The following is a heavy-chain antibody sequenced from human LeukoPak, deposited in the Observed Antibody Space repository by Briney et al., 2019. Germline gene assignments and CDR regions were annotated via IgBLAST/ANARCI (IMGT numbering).Heavy chain of an antibody. CDR3: SRGLTRVVRGVSFVY. CDR1: GFTFSASW. CDR2: INHSGST. Sequence: PGGSLRLSCVASGFTFSASWMTWVRQPPGKGLEWIGEINHSGSTNYNPSLKSRVTISVDTSKNQFSLKLSSVTAADTAVYYCSRGLTRVVRGVSFVYWGQGTLVTLSS. J-gene: IGHJ4*02. D-gene: IGHD3-10*01. V-gene: IGHV4-34*01.